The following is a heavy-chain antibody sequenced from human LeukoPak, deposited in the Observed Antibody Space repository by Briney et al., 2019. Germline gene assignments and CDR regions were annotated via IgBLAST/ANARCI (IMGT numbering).Heavy chain of an antibody. J-gene: IGHJ2*01. D-gene: IGHD6-13*01. CDR1: GGSISSSSYH. CDR2: IYYSGST. Sequence: SETLSLTCTVSGGSISSSSYHWGWIRQPPGKGLEWIGSIYYSGSTYYNPSLKSRVTISVDTSKNQFSLKLSSVTAADTAVYYCARGYSSSYWYFDLWGRGTLVTVSS. CDR3: ARGYSSSYWYFDL. V-gene: IGHV4-39*07.